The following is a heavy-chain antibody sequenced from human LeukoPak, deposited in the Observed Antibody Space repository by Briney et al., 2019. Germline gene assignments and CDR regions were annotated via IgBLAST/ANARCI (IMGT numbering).Heavy chain of an antibody. CDR1: GYTFTSYY. CDR2: INPNSGGT. J-gene: IGHJ4*02. V-gene: IGHV1-2*02. CDR3: AREINYYDSSGYYL. D-gene: IGHD3-22*01. Sequence: GASVKVSCKASGYTFTSYYMHWVRQAPGQGLEWMGWINPNSGGTNYAQKFQGRVTMTRDTSISTAYMELSRLRSDDTAVYYCAREINYYDSSGYYLWGQGTLVTVSS.